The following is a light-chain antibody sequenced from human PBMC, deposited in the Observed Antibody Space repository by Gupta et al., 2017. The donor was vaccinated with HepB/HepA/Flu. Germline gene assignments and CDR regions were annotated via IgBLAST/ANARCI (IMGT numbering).Light chain of an antibody. CDR1: QSIRNY. CDR2: SAS. CDR3: QQSITTPST. Sequence: DIQMTQSPSSLSASVGDRVTITCRASQSIRNYLNWYQHKPGKAPKLLIYSASTLQNEVPSRFSGSGSGTEFTLTISSLQPEDFAAYYCQQSITTPSTFGQGTRVELK. J-gene: IGKJ5*01. V-gene: IGKV1-39*01.